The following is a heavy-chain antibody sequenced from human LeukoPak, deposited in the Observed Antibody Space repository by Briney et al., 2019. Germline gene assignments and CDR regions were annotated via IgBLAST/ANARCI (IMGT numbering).Heavy chain of an antibody. J-gene: IGHJ4*02. CDR3: ARVSHYYDSSGYRQYYFDY. V-gene: IGHV3-23*01. CDR1: GFTFSSYA. CDR2: ISATADST. Sequence: QTGGSLRLSCAASGFTFSSYAMSWVRQAPGKGLEWVSAISATADSTFYADSVKGRFTISRDNSKNTLYLEMNSLRAEDTAVYYCARVSHYYDSSGYRQYYFDYWGQGTLVTVSS. D-gene: IGHD3-22*01.